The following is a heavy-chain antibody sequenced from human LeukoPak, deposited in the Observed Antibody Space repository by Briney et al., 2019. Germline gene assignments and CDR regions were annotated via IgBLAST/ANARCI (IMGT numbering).Heavy chain of an antibody. Sequence: GGSLRLSCATSGLTFSNYPMTWVRQAPGKGLEWVSAISTNGDKTDYADSVKGRFTISRDNSKNTLYLQMNSLRAEDTAVYYCAKDRGYWGRGTLVTVSS. D-gene: IGHD6-13*01. CDR1: GLTFSNYP. CDR3: AKDRGY. V-gene: IGHV3-23*01. CDR2: ISTNGDKT. J-gene: IGHJ4*02.